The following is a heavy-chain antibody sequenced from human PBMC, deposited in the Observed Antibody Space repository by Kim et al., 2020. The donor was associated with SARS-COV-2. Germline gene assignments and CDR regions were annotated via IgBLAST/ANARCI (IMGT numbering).Heavy chain of an antibody. CDR3: ARGLSRGVPSIAARGGLVLGNYYYMDV. D-gene: IGHD6-6*01. Sequence: SETLSLTCAVYGGSFSGYYWSWIRQPPGKGLEWIGEINHSGSTNYNPSLKSRVTISVDTSKNQFSLKLSSVTAADTAVYYCARGLSRGVPSIAARGGLVLGNYYYMDVWGKGTTVTVSS. CDR2: INHSGST. J-gene: IGHJ6*03. V-gene: IGHV4-34*01. CDR1: GGSFSGYY.